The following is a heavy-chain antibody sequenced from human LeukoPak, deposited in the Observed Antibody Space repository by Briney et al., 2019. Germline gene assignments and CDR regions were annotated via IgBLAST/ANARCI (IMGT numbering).Heavy chain of an antibody. J-gene: IGHJ4*02. CDR3: ATKYYDFWSGLIDY. CDR1: GGTFSSYA. CDR2: IIPIFGTA. V-gene: IGHV1-69*06. D-gene: IGHD3-3*01. Sequence: ASVKVSCKASGGTFSSYAISWVRQAPGRGLEWMGGIIPIFGTANYAQKFQGRVTMTEDTSTDTAYMELSSLRSEDTAVYYCATKYYDFWSGLIDYWGQGTLVTVSS.